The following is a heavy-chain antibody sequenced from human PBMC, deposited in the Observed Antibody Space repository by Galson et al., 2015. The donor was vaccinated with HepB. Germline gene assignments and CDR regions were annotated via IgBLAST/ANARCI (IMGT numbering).Heavy chain of an antibody. CDR3: ARRMEYCSSTSCSLGAFDI. CDR1: GGTFSSYA. V-gene: IGHV1-69*13. Sequence: SVKVSCKASGGTFSSYAISWVRQAPGQGLEWMRGIIPIFGTVNYAQKFQGRVTITADESTSTAYMELSSLRSEDTAVYYCARRMEYCSSTSCSLGAFDIWGQGTMVTVSS. CDR2: IIPIFGTV. D-gene: IGHD2-2*01. J-gene: IGHJ3*02.